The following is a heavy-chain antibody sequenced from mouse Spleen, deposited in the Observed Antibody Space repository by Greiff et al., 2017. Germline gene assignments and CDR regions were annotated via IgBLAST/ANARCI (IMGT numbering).Heavy chain of an antibody. CDR1: GYSFTGYF. CDR2: INPYNGDT. V-gene: IGHV1-20*01. CDR3: ARSKVVATREYAMDY. J-gene: IGHJ4*01. D-gene: IGHD1-3*01. Sequence: EVQLQQSGPELVKPGDSVKISCKASGYSFTGYFMNWVMQSHGKSLEWIGRINPYNGDTFYNQKFKGKATLTVDKSSSTAHMELRSLTSEDSAVYYCARSKVVATREYAMDYWGQGTSVTVSS.